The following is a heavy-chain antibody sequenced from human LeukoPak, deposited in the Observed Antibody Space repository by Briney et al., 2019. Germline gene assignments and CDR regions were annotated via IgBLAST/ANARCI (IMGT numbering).Heavy chain of an antibody. CDR2: IWYDGTND. CDR3: ARGGSDAFDI. J-gene: IGHJ3*02. CDR1: GFTFSSSG. V-gene: IGHV3-33*01. Sequence: GRSLRLSCAASGFTFSSSGMHWVRQAPGKGLERVAVIWYDGTNDYYADSVKGRFIISRDNSKNTLYLQMNSLRAEDTAVYYCARGGSDAFDIWGQGTMVTVSS. D-gene: IGHD1-1*01.